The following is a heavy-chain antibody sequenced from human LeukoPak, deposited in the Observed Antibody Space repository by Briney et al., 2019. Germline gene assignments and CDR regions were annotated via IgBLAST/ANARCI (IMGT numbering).Heavy chain of an antibody. Sequence: ASVKLSCKASGYTFTNYGISWVRQAPGQGLEWMGWISPYNDCTNYAQTLKGRVTMTTDTSTSTGYMQLRSLRSDDTAVYYCARWYCSSTSCYAGAFDMWGQGTMVTVSS. V-gene: IGHV1-18*04. CDR2: ISPYNDCT. D-gene: IGHD2-2*01. CDR1: GYTFTNYG. J-gene: IGHJ3*02. CDR3: ARWYCSSTSCYAGAFDM.